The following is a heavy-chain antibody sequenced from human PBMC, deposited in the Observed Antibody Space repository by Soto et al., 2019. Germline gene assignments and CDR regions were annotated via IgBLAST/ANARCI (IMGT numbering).Heavy chain of an antibody. CDR2: IDWDDDK. D-gene: IGHD2-21*02. CDR1: GFSLSSSEMC. J-gene: IGHJ6*02. Sequence: GSGPTLVNPTQTLTLTCTFSGFSLSSSEMCVSWIRQPPGKALEWLALIDWDDDKYYSRSLRSRLTINKDTSKNQVVLTMTNMDPVDTATYYCIQSRCGGDCLQSYASHYYYGMDVWGQGTTVTVSS. CDR3: IQSRCGGDCLQSYASHYYYGMDV. V-gene: IGHV2-70*12.